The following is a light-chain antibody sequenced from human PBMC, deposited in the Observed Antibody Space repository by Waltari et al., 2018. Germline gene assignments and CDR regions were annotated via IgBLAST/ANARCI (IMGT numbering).Light chain of an antibody. Sequence: EIVLTQSPDTLSVSPGERATLSCRASQTFSGTLSWYQQTPGQPPRLLIYGVSTRAPDIPARFSGSGSGTEFTLTISSLQSEDFALYYCQLYNNWPPLFTFGQGTKLEIK. V-gene: IGKV3-15*01. CDR1: QTFSGT. CDR3: QLYNNWPPLFT. J-gene: IGKJ2*01. CDR2: GVS.